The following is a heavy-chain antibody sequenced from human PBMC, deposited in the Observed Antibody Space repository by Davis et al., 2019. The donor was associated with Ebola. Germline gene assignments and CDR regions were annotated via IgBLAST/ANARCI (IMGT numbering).Heavy chain of an antibody. D-gene: IGHD2-2*01. Sequence: GESLKISCAASGFTFSSYAMSWVRQAPGKGLEWVSAISGSGGSTYYADSVKGRFTISRDNSKNTLYLQMNSLRAEDTAVYYCARQKGYSSTRGYYYGMDVWGKGTTVTVSS. CDR2: ISGSGGST. V-gene: IGHV3-23*01. J-gene: IGHJ6*04. CDR3: ARQKGYSSTRGYYYGMDV. CDR1: GFTFSSYA.